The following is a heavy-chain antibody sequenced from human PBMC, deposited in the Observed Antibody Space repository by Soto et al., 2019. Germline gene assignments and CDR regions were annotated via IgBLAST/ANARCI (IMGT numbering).Heavy chain of an antibody. CDR1: GFTFSSYG. V-gene: IGHV3-30*18. CDR3: AKDAAVGIWYGMDV. J-gene: IGHJ6*02. CDR2: ISYDGSNK. Sequence: QVQLVESGGGVVQPGRSLRLSCAASGFTFSSYGMHWVRQAPGKGLEWVAVISYDGSNKYYADSVKGRFTISRDNSKNTLYLQMNSLRAEDTAVYYCAKDAAVGIWYGMDVWGQGTTVTVSS. D-gene: IGHD6-13*01.